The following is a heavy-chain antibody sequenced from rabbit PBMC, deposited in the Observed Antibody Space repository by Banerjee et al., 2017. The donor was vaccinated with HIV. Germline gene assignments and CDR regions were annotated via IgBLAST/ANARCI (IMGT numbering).Heavy chain of an antibody. Sequence: QQQLEESGGGLVKPGGTLTLTCKASGFSFSGYFYMCWVRQAPGKGLEWIACIETGDGSTNYASWAKGRFTISKSSSTTVTLQMTSLTLADTAIYFCARGYVTRLDLWGQGTLVTVS. CDR1: GFSFSGYFY. CDR3: ARGYVTRLDL. V-gene: IGHV1S45*01. CDR2: IETGDGST. J-gene: IGHJ3*01. D-gene: IGHD3-1*01.